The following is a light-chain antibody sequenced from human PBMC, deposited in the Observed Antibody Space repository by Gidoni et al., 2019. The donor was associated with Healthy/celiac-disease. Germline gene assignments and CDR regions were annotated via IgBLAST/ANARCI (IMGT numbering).Light chain of an antibody. CDR3: QSADSSGTYYV. J-gene: IGLJ1*01. CDR2: KDS. CDR1: ALPKQY. Sequence: SYELTQPPSVSVSPGQTARNTCAGDALPKQYACWYQQKQRQAPVLVIYKDSERPSGIPERFSGSSSGTTVTLTISGVQAEDEADYYCQSADSSGTYYVFGTGTKVTVL. V-gene: IGLV3-25*03.